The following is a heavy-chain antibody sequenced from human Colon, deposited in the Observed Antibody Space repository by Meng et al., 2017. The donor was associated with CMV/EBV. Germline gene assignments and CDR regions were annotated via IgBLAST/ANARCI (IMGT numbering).Heavy chain of an antibody. CDR3: ARNGDTMDH. CDR1: GFPFGDYE. D-gene: IGHD3-10*01. CDR2: ISSSSSSI. Sequence: GESLKISCVASGFPFGDYEINWVRQAPGKGLEWVSYISSSSSSIYYADSVKGRFTISRDNAKNSLYLQMNSLRAEDTAVYYCARNGDTMDHWGQGTVVTVSS. V-gene: IGHV3-48*03. J-gene: IGHJ4*02.